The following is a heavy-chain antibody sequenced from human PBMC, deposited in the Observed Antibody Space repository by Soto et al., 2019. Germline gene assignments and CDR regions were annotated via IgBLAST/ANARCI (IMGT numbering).Heavy chain of an antibody. Sequence: GGSLRLSCAASGFTFSSYGMHWVRQAPGKGLEWVAVIWYDGSNKYYADSVKGRFTISRDNSKNTLYLQMNSLRAEDTAVYYCARDWGELWPTGNFDYWGQGTLVTVSS. CDR3: ARDWGELWPTGNFDY. D-gene: IGHD5-18*01. V-gene: IGHV3-33*01. J-gene: IGHJ4*02. CDR2: IWYDGSNK. CDR1: GFTFSSYG.